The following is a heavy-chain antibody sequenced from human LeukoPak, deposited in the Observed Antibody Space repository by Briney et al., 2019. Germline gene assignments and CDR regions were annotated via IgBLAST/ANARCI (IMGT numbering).Heavy chain of an antibody. CDR1: GFTVSSNY. D-gene: IGHD4-17*01. CDR3: ASTTVTKVSGAFDI. J-gene: IGHJ3*02. Sequence: GGSLRLSCAASGFTVSSNYMSWVRQAPGKGLEWVSVIYSGGSTYHADSVKGRFTISRDNSKNTLYLQMNSLRAEDTAVYYCASTTVTKVSGAFDIWGQGTMVTVSS. V-gene: IGHV3-53*01. CDR2: IYSGGST.